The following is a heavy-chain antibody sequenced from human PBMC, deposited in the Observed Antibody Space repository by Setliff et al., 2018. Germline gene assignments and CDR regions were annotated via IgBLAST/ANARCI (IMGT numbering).Heavy chain of an antibody. CDR2: INRNGGRI. CDR3: ARAHRITMIVVVNPIDY. J-gene: IGHJ4*02. Sequence: PGGSLRLSCAASGFTFDDYVMSWVRQAPGKGLEWVSDINRNGGRIGYADPVKGRFTISRDNAKNSLYLQMNSLGAEDTALYYCARAHRITMIVVVNPIDYWGQGTLVTVSS. CDR1: GFTFDDYV. V-gene: IGHV3-20*04. D-gene: IGHD3-22*01.